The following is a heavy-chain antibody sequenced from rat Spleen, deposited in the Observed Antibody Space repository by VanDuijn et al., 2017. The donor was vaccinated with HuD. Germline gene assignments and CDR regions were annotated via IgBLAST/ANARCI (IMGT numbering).Heavy chain of an antibody. J-gene: IGHJ2*01. V-gene: IGHV2-4*01. CDR1: GFSLISNG. CDR2: IWSGGST. D-gene: IGHD1-12*03. CDR3: TRDTMMVIIGNY. Sequence: QVQLKESGPGLVQPSQTLSLTCTVSGFSLISNGVSWVRQPPGKGLEWMGAIWSGGSTDYNSALKSRLSISRDTSKNQVFLKMNSLQTDDTGTYYCTRDTMMVIIGNYWGQGVMVTVSS.